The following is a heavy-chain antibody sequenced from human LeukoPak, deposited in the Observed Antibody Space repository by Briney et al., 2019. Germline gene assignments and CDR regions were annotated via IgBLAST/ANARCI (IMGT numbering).Heavy chain of an antibody. Sequence: SVKASCKASGGTFSSYTISWVRQAPGQGLEWMGRIIPILGIANYAQKFQGRVTITADKSTSTAYMELSSLRSEDTAVYYCARGGYSSSSYWFDPWGQGTLVTVSS. V-gene: IGHV1-69*02. CDR1: GGTFSSYT. J-gene: IGHJ5*02. CDR3: ARGGYSSSSYWFDP. D-gene: IGHD6-6*01. CDR2: IIPILGIA.